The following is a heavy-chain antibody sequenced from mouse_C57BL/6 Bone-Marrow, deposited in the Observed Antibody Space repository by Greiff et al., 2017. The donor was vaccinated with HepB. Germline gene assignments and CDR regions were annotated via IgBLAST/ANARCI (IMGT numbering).Heavy chain of an antibody. CDR2: ISYDGSN. D-gene: IGHD1-1*01. CDR3: ARDLFYYGSSYRYFDV. Sequence: EVQVVESGPGLVKPSQSLSLTCSVTGYSITSGYYWNWIRQFPGNKLEWMGYISYDGSNNYNPSLKNRISITRDTSKNQFFLKLNSVTTEDTATYYCARDLFYYGSSYRYFDVWGTGTTVTVSS. V-gene: IGHV3-6*01. J-gene: IGHJ1*03. CDR1: GYSITSGYY.